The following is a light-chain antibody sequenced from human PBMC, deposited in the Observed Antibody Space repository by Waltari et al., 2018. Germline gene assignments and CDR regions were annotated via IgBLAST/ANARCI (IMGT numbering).Light chain of an antibody. V-gene: IGLV4-69*01. Sequence: QLVLTQSPSASASLGASVKLTCTLSSGHSSYAIEWHQQQPEKGPRYLMKLNSDGSHSKGDGIPDRFSGSSSGAERYLTISSLQSEDEADYYCQTWGTGVFGGGTKLTVL. CDR1: SGHSSYA. CDR2: LNSDGSH. J-gene: IGLJ3*02. CDR3: QTWGTGV.